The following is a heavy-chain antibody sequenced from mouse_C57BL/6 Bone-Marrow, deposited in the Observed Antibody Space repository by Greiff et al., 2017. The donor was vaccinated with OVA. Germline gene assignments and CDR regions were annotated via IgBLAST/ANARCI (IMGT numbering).Heavy chain of an antibody. CDR3: ARRPFTVVAPHFDY. CDR2: ILPGSGST. V-gene: IGHV1-9*01. J-gene: IGHJ2*01. D-gene: IGHD1-1*01. Sequence: VQLHQSGAELMKPGASVKLSCKATGYTFTGYWIEWVKQRPGHGLEWIGEILPGSGSTNSNEKFKGKATFTAYTSSNTAYMQLSSLTTEDSAIYYCARRPFTVVAPHFDYWGQGTTLTVSS. CDR1: GYTFTGYW.